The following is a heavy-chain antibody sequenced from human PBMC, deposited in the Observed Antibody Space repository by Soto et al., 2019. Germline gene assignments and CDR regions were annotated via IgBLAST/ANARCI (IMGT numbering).Heavy chain of an antibody. CDR3: AADRLYSSGWQLSHTLDY. Sequence: SVKVSCKASGFTFTSSAVQWVRQGRGQRLEWIGWIVVGSGNTNYAQKFQERVTITRDMSTSTAYMELSSLRSEDTAVYYCAADRLYSSGWQLSHTLDYWGQGTLVTVSA. D-gene: IGHD6-19*01. CDR1: GFTFTSSA. CDR2: IVVGSGNT. J-gene: IGHJ4*02. V-gene: IGHV1-58*01.